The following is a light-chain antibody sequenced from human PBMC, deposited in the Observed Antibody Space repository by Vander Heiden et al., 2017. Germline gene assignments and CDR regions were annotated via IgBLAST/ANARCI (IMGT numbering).Light chain of an antibody. CDR1: QSISSY. V-gene: IGKV1-39*01. CDR3: RQSSIPLG. Sequence: DIQMTQSPSSLSASVGDRVTITCRASQSISSYLNWYQQKPGKAPKLLIYAASSLQSGVPSRFSGSGSGTDFTLTIIRLQPEDIATYYWRQSSIPLGFGGGTKVEIK. J-gene: IGKJ4*01. CDR2: AAS.